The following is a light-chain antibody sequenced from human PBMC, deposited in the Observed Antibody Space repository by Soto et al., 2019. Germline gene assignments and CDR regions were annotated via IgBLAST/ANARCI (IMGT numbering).Light chain of an antibody. V-gene: IGKV3-15*01. CDR2: GAS. J-gene: IGKJ5*01. CDR3: QQRSNWPPIT. CDR1: QSVSSN. Sequence: EIVMKQSPATLSVSPGERATLSCRASQSVSSNLAWYQQKPGQAPRLLIYGASTRATGIPARFSGSGSGTEFTLTISSLQSEDFAVYYCQQRSNWPPITFGQGTRLEIK.